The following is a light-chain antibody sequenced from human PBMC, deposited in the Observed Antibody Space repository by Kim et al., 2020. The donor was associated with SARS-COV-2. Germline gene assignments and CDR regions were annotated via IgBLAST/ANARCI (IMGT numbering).Light chain of an antibody. V-gene: IGKV3-20*01. J-gene: IGKJ2*01. CDR1: PTVSSSY. CDR3: QQFGT. Sequence: GTVSLATGERATRSCRASPTVSSSYLAWYQKKPGQAPWLLMYDASNRATGIPARFSGSGSGTDFPLTISSLEPEDFAVYLCQQFGTFGQGTKLEI. CDR2: DAS.